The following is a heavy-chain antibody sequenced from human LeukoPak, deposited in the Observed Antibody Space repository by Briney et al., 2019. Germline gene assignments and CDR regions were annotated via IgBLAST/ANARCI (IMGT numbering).Heavy chain of an antibody. D-gene: IGHD6-13*01. Sequence: PGGSLRLSCAASGFTFSSYAMTWVRQAPGKGLEWVPAVSGSGGTTYHADSVKGRFTISRDNSKNTLFLRMNSLRVEDTAVYYCTKCAGYSCTNDMDVWGRGTTVTVSS. CDR2: VSGSGGTT. V-gene: IGHV3-23*01. J-gene: IGHJ6*03. CDR1: GFTFSSYA. CDR3: TKCAGYSCTNDMDV.